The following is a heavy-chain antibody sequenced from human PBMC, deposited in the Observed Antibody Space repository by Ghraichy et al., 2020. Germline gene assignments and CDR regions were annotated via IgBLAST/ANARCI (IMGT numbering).Heavy chain of an antibody. CDR3: TRASILTTPYFFDY. D-gene: IGHD1/OR15-1a*01. J-gene: IGHJ4*02. Sequence: GGSLRLSCAGSGFTFSDHYMHWVRQAPGKGLEWVGRIRNKANSYTTEYAASVKGRFTVSRDDSKNALYLQMNSLKTEDTAVYFCTRASILTTPYFFDYWGQGNLVTVSS. V-gene: IGHV3-72*01. CDR2: IRNKANSYTT. CDR1: GFTFSDHY.